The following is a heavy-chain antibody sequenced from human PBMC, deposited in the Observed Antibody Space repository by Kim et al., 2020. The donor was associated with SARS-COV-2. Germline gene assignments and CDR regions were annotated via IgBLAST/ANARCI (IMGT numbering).Heavy chain of an antibody. CDR3: ARLSYGSGINSKYYFEK. Sequence: SETLSLTCTVSGGSISSSSYYWGWVRQPPGKGLEWIGSIYYTGTTYYNPSLKSRVTISVDTSNNHFSLKLSSVAAADTAVYYCARLSYGSGINSKYYFEKWGQGTLVTVPS. D-gene: IGHD3-10*01. V-gene: IGHV4-39*02. J-gene: IGHJ4*02. CDR1: GGSISSSSYY. CDR2: IYYTGTT.